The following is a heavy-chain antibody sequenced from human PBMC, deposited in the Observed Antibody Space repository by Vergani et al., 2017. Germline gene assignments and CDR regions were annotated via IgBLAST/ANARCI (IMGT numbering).Heavy chain of an antibody. V-gene: IGHV1-69*02. J-gene: IGHJ4*02. D-gene: IGHD3-22*01. Sequence: QVQLVQSGAEVKKPGSSVKVSCKASGGTFSSYTISWVRQAPGQGLEWMGRIIPILGIANYAQKFQGRVTITADKSTSTAYMELSSLRSEDKAVYYCASTVRGYYDSSGYYPFEYWGQGTLVTVSS. CDR1: GGTFSSYT. CDR2: IIPILGIA. CDR3: ASTVRGYYDSSGYYPFEY.